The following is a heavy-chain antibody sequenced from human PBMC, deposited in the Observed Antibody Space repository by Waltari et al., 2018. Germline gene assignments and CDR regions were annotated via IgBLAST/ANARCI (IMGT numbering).Heavy chain of an antibody. CDR1: GYSFTSYW. Sequence: EVPLVQSGAEVKKPGESLRISCKGSGYSFTSYWVRGVRPLPRKGLGRMGRIDPSDSYTNYSPSFQGHVTISADKSISTAYLQWSSLKASDTAMYYCAGFGYCSSTSCYASAFDIWGQGTMVTVSS. CDR2: IDPSDSYT. CDR3: AGFGYCSSTSCYASAFDI. V-gene: IGHV5-10-1*01. D-gene: IGHD2-2*03. J-gene: IGHJ3*02.